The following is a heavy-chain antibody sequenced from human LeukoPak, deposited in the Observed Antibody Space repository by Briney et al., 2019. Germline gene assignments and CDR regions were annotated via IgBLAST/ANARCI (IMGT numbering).Heavy chain of an antibody. V-gene: IGHV1-8*02. CDR3: ARVQGSDTSGSFDH. D-gene: IGHD1-26*01. Sequence: GGSLRLSCAASGFTFSSYAMSWVRQATGQGLEWMGWMDPNSGNTGYAQRFQGRVTLTRSTSLSEAYMELTSLKFEDTAVYYCARVQGSDTSGSFDHWGQGTLVTVSS. CDR1: GFTFSSYA. CDR2: MDPNSGNT. J-gene: IGHJ4*02.